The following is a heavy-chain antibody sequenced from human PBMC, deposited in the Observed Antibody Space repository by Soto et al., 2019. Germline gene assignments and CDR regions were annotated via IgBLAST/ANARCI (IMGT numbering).Heavy chain of an antibody. CDR2: ISGSGGST. V-gene: IGHV3-23*01. CDR1: GFTFSSYA. Sequence: EVQLLESGGGLVQPGGSLRLSCAASGFTFSSYAMSWVRQAPGKGLEWVSAISGSGGSTFYADSVKGRFTISRDNSKNTLYLQMNSLRAEDTAVYYCAKGHGLWNSEDYWGQGTLVTVSS. D-gene: IGHD3-3*01. CDR3: AKGHGLWNSEDY. J-gene: IGHJ4*02.